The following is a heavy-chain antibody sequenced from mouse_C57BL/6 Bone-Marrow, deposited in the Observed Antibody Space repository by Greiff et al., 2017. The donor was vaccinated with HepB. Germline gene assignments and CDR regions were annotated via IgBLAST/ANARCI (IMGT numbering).Heavy chain of an antibody. V-gene: IGHV1-19*01. J-gene: IGHJ2*01. Sequence: EVQLQQSGPVLVKPGASVKMSCKASGYTFTDYYMNWVKQSHGKSLEWIGVINPYNGGTSYNQKFKGKATLTVDKYSSTAYMELNSLTSEDSAVYYCARDGYYPYFDYWGQGTTLTVSS. CDR2: INPYNGGT. CDR1: GYTFTDYY. CDR3: ARDGYYPYFDY. D-gene: IGHD2-3*01.